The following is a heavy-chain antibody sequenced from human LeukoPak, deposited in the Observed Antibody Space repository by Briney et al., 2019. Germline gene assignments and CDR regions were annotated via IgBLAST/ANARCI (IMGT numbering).Heavy chain of an antibody. J-gene: IGHJ1*01. CDR3: AKDSRRYYYDSSGYYYVSYFQH. Sequence: GGSLRLSCAASGFTFSDYSMNWAPQAPGKGRVWVSAISGSGGSTYYADSVKGRFTISRDNSKNTLYLQMNSLRAEDTAAYYCAKDSRRYYYDSSGYYYVSYFQHWGQGTLVTVSS. CDR1: GFTFSDYS. V-gene: IGHV3-23*01. CDR2: ISGSGGST. D-gene: IGHD3-22*01.